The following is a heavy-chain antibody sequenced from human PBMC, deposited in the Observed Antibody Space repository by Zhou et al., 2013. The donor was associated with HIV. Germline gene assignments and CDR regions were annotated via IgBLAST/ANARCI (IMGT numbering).Heavy chain of an antibody. CDR2: INHSGST. Sequence: QVQLQQWGAGLLKPSETLSLTCAVYGGSFSAYYWSWIRQPPGKGLEWIGEINHSGSTNYNPSLKSRVTISVDTSKNQFSLKLSSVTAADTAVYYCARGGPGWPTDYWGQGTLVTVSS. J-gene: IGHJ4*02. CDR1: GGSFSAYY. CDR3: ARGGPGWPTDY. V-gene: IGHV4-34*01.